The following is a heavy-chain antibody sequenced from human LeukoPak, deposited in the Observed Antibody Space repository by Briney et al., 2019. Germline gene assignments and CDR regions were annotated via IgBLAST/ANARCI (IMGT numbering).Heavy chain of an antibody. J-gene: IGHJ4*02. Sequence: PGGSLRLSCAASGFTFSSYAMSWVRQAPGKGLEWVSAISGSGGSTYCADSVKGRFTISRDNSKNTLYLQMNSLRAEDTAVYYCAKRPYYYDSSGYRAIRQFDYWGQGTLVTVSS. D-gene: IGHD3-22*01. CDR2: ISGSGGST. CDR3: AKRPYYYDSSGYRAIRQFDY. CDR1: GFTFSSYA. V-gene: IGHV3-23*01.